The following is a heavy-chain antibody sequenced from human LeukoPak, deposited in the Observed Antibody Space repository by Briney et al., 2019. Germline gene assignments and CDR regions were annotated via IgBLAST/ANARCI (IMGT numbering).Heavy chain of an antibody. D-gene: IGHD1-26*01. V-gene: IGHV3-30*03. CDR1: GFTFSSYG. CDR3: AGRRGSSFDY. J-gene: IGHJ4*02. CDR2: ISYDGSNK. Sequence: GRSLRLSCAASGFTFSSYGMHWVRQAPGKGLEWVAVISYDGSNKYYADSVKGRFTISRDNSGNTLYLQMNNLRADDTAVYYCAGRRGSSFDYWGRGTQVIVSS.